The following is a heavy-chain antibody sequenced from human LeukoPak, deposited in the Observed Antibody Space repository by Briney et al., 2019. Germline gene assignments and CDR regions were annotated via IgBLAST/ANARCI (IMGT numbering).Heavy chain of an antibody. J-gene: IGHJ4*02. V-gene: IGHV4-34*01. CDR1: GGSFSGYY. Sequence: PSETLSLTCAVYGGSFSGYYWSWIRQPPGKGLEWIGEINHSGSTNYNPSLKSRVTISVDTSKNQFSLKLSSVTAADTAVYYCARIAARGQYFDYWGQGTLVTVSS. CDR2: INHSGST. CDR3: ARIAARGQYFDY. D-gene: IGHD6-6*01.